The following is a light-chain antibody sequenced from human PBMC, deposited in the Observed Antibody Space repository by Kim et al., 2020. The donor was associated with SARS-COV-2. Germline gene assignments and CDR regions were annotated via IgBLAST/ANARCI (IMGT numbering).Light chain of an antibody. V-gene: IGLV3-21*04. CDR2: YDR. CDR1: NIGSKT. CDR3: QVWDDNSDHLV. Sequence: SYELTQPPSVSVAPGKTARITCGGYNIGSKTVHWYQQKPGQAPVLVISYDRDRPSEIPERFSGSNSGNTAALTVSRVEAGDEADYYCQVWDDNSDHLVFGGGTQLTVL. J-gene: IGLJ3*02.